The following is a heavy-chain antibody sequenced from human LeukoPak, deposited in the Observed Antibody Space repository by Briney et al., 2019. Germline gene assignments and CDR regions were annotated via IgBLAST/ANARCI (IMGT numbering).Heavy chain of an antibody. CDR2: INPNSGGT. J-gene: IGHJ6*03. CDR3: ARLRAYYYYMDV. CDR1: GYTFTGYY. V-gene: IGHV1-2*02. Sequence: ASVKVSCKASGYTFTGYYMHWVRQAPGQGLEWMGWINPNSGGTNYAQKFQGRVTTTRDTSISTAYMELSRLRSDDTAVYYCARLRAYYYYMDVWGKGTTVTVSS.